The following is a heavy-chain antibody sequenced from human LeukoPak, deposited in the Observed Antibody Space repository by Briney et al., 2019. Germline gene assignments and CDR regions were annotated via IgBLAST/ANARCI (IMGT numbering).Heavy chain of an antibody. J-gene: IGHJ4*02. Sequence: GGSLRLSCAASGFTFGIYAMTWVRQAPGKGLQWVSAITGSGGSTYYADSVKGRFTISRDNSQNTLYLRMSGLRAEDTAVYYCATLPRGPTGYVGYGGEDYWGQGTLVTVSS. D-gene: IGHD5-12*01. CDR1: GFTFGIYA. V-gene: IGHV3-23*01. CDR3: ATLPRGPTGYVGYGGEDY. CDR2: ITGSGGST.